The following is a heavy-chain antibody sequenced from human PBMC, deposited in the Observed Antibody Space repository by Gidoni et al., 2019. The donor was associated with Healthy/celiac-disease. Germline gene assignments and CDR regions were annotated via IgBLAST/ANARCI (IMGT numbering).Heavy chain of an antibody. J-gene: IGHJ4*02. V-gene: IGHV3-23*01. D-gene: IGHD3-22*01. CDR2: ISGSGGST. CDR1: GFTCSSYA. CDR3: ATENDSSGYYFDY. Sequence: EVQLLESGGGLVQPGGSMRLSCAASGFTCSSYAMSWVRQAPGKGLEWVSAISGSGGSTYYADSVKGRFTISRDNSKNTLYLQMNSLRAEDTAVYYCATENDSSGYYFDYWGQGTLVTVSS.